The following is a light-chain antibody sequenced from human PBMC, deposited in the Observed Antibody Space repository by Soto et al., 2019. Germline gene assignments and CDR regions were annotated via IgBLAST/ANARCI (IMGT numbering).Light chain of an antibody. CDR2: AAS. J-gene: IGKJ4*01. V-gene: IGKV1-27*01. Sequence: IPTHKPQSLPVAFVGGTVTITCLYSSHISNYLAWYQQKPGQIPKLLIYAASTLQAGVPSRFSGSGSGTDFTLTISSGQPEDLAVYYCQDPDTPPLTFGGGTKVDIK. CDR1: SHISNY. CDR3: QDPDTPPLT.